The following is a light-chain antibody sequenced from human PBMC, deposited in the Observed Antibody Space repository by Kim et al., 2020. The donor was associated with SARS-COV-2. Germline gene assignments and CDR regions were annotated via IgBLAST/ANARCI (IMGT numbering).Light chain of an antibody. CDR2: GKN. J-gene: IGLJ3*02. Sequence: WGQTVRITCQGDNLKSYYASWYQQKQGQAPVLVIYGKNNRPSGIPDRFSGSSSGNTAALTITGAQAEDEADYYCNSRDSSGNHWVFGGGTQLTVL. CDR1: NLKSYY. V-gene: IGLV3-19*01. CDR3: NSRDSSGNHWV.